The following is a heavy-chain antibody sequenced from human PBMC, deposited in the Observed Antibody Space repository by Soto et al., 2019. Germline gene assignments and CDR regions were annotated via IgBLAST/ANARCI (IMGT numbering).Heavy chain of an antibody. CDR2: IKYDGSEK. V-gene: IGHV3-7*03. CDR1: GFTFSSYW. D-gene: IGHD3-22*01. J-gene: IGHJ4*02. Sequence: QPGGSLRLSCAASGFTFSSYWMSWVRQAPGRGLEWMANIKYDGSEKYYVDSVKGRLTISRGNAKNSLYLQMNSLRAEDTAVYYCASSPHKDSRPDYWSQGTPVTVSS. CDR3: ASSPHKDSRPDY.